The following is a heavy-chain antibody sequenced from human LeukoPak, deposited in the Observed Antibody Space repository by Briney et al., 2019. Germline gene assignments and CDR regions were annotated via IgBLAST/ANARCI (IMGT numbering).Heavy chain of an antibody. CDR1: GYSFTSYW. Sequence: GESLKISCKGSGYSFTSYWIGWVRQMPGKGLEWMGIIYPGDSDTRYSPSFQGQVTISADKSISTAYLQWSSLKASDTAMYYCARRRVLRYFDWTHYFDYWGQGTLVTVSS. CDR3: ARRRVLRYFDWTHYFDY. D-gene: IGHD3-9*01. V-gene: IGHV5-51*01. J-gene: IGHJ4*02. CDR2: IYPGDSDT.